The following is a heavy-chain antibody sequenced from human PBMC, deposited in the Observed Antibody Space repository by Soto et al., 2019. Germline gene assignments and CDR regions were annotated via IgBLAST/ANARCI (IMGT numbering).Heavy chain of an antibody. CDR2: ISYDESNR. J-gene: IGHJ4*02. V-gene: IGHV3-30*03. D-gene: IGHD3-10*01. Sequence: QVQLGESGGGVVQPGRSLRLSCAASGFPFTPYGMHWVLEGPGKGLEWVAVISYDESNRYYADSVNGRFTISRDNSKNTLYLQMNDLRPEDTALYYCVGGQYYFDYRGQGTLVTVS. CDR3: VGGQYYFDY. CDR1: GFPFTPYG.